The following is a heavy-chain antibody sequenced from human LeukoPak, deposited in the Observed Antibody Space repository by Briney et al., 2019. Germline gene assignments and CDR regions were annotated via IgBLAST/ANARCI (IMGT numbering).Heavy chain of an antibody. CDR3: AKDSLADIDY. V-gene: IGHV3-30*02. CDR2: IRHDGSIK. D-gene: IGHD3-16*01. CDR1: GFIFSTYG. J-gene: IGHJ4*02. Sequence: GGSLRLSCAASGFIFSTYGMYWVRQAPGKGLEWVAFIRHDGSIKNYADSVKGRSTISRDNSKNTLYLQMNSLRAEDTAVYYCAKDSLADIDYWGQETLVTVSS.